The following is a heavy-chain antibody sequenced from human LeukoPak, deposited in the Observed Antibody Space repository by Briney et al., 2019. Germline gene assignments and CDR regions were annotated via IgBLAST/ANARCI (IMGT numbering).Heavy chain of an antibody. V-gene: IGHV3-21*05. CDR1: EFTFSSYS. CDR2: ISSSSSYT. D-gene: IGHD6-13*01. Sequence: GGSLRLSCAASEFTFSSYSMNWVRQAPGKGLEWVSYISSSSSYTNYADSVKGRFTISRDNAKNSLYLQMNSLRAEDTAVYYCAREGSSSWYYYYGMDVWGQGTTVTVSS. CDR3: AREGSSSWYYYYGMDV. J-gene: IGHJ6*02.